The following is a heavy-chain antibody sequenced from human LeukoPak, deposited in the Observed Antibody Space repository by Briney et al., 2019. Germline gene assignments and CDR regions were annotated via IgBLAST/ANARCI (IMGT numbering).Heavy chain of an antibody. J-gene: IGHJ3*02. Sequence: GASVKVSCKASGYTFTGYYIHWVRQAPGQGLEWMGMINPGGDHTNYAQRFQDRVTMTRDMSTNTVYMELSSLRSEDTAVYYCARDRGSYNDIDAFDIWGQGTKVTVSS. CDR1: GYTFTGYY. V-gene: IGHV1-46*01. CDR2: INPGGDHT. D-gene: IGHD1-26*01. CDR3: ARDRGSYNDIDAFDI.